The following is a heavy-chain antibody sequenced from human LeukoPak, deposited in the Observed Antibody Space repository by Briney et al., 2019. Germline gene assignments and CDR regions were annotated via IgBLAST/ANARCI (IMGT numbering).Heavy chain of an antibody. CDR1: GSSFTTYW. V-gene: IGHV5-51*01. Sequence: GESLKISCKGSGSSFTTYWIAWVRQMPGKGLEWMGIIYPGDSDTKYSPSFEGQVTISADKSVNTAYLQWSSLEASDTAMYYCARRGSPPIDFDYWGQGTLVTVSS. J-gene: IGHJ4*02. CDR3: ARRGSPPIDFDY. CDR2: IYPGDSDT.